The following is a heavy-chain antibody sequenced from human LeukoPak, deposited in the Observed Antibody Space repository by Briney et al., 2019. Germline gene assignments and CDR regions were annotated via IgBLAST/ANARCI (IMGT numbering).Heavy chain of an antibody. CDR1: GFTSDDYA. J-gene: IGHJ4*02. D-gene: IGHD3-3*01. V-gene: IGHV3-9*02. Sequence: PGGSLRLSCAASGFTSDDYAMHWVRQAPGKGLEWVSGISWNSGSIGYADSVKGRFTISRDNAKNSLYLQMNSLRAEDMALYYCAKGAYYDFWSGYFHFDYWGQGTLVTVSS. CDR3: AKGAYYDFWSGYFHFDY. CDR2: ISWNSGSI.